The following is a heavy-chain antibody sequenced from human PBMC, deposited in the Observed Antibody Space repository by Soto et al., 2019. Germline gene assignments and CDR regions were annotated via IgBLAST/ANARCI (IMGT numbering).Heavy chain of an antibody. V-gene: IGHV3-21*01. Sequence: EVQLVESGGGLVKPGGSLRLSCAASGFTFSSYSMNWVRQAPGKVLEWVSSISSSSSYIYYADSVKGRFTISRDNAKNSLYLQMNGLRAEDTAVYYCARDLGDNAFDIWGQGTMVTVSS. J-gene: IGHJ3*02. CDR3: ARDLGDNAFDI. D-gene: IGHD3-10*01. CDR2: ISSSSSYI. CDR1: GFTFSSYS.